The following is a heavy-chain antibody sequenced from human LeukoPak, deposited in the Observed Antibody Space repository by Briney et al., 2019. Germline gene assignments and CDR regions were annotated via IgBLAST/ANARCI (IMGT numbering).Heavy chain of an antibody. V-gene: IGHV4-38-2*02. Sequence: KPSETLSLTCTVSGYSISSGYYWGWIRQPPGKGLEWIGSIYHSGSTYYNSSLKSRVTISVDTSKNQFSLKLSSVTAADTAVYYCARDRTGEQQLDVWGKGTTVTISS. CDR3: ARDRTGEQQLDV. J-gene: IGHJ6*04. D-gene: IGHD6-13*01. CDR2: IYHSGST. CDR1: GYSISSGYY.